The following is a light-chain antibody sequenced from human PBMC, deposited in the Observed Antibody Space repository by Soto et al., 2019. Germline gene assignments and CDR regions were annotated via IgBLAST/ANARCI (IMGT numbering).Light chain of an antibody. CDR2: SNN. CDR3: ATWDDSLDAQV. Sequence: LTQAPSASGTPGQRVTISCSGSSSNIGSNTVNWYQQRPGTAPKLLIYSNNQRPSGVPDRFSGSKSGTSASLAISGLQSEDEADYYCATWDDSLDAQVFGGGTKLTVL. CDR1: SSNIGSNT. V-gene: IGLV1-44*01. J-gene: IGLJ3*02.